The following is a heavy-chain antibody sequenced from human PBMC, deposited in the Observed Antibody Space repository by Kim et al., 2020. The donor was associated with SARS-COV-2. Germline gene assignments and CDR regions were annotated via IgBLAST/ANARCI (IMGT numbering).Heavy chain of an antibody. J-gene: IGHJ5*02. CDR1: GGSFSGYY. CDR2: INHSGST. Sequence: SETLSLTCAVYGGSFSGYYWSWIRQPPGKGLEWIGEINHSGSTNYNPSLKSRVTISVDTSKNQFSLKLSSVTAADTAVYYCARGRAVTTFFMTSNWFDPWGQGTLVTVSS. CDR3: ARGRAVTTFFMTSNWFDP. D-gene: IGHD4-17*01. V-gene: IGHV4-34*01.